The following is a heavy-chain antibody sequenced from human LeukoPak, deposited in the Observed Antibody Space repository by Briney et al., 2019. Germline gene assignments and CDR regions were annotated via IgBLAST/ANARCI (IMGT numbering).Heavy chain of an antibody. J-gene: IGHJ6*02. V-gene: IGHV3-11*04. CDR3: ASTYYYYYGMDV. CDR1: GFTFSDYY. Sequence: PGGSLRLSCAASGFTFSDYYMSWIRQAPGKGLEWVSYISSSGSTIYYADSVKGRSTISRDNSKNTLYLQMNSLRAEDTAVYYCASTYYYYYGMDVWGQGTTVTVSS. CDR2: ISSSGSTI.